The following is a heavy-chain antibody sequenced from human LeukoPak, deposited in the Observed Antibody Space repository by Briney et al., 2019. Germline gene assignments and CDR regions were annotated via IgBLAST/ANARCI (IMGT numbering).Heavy chain of an antibody. D-gene: IGHD3-22*01. CDR3: AATYHYDSSGYPNWFDP. V-gene: IGHV1-8*01. CDR1: GYTFTSYD. CDR2: MNPNSGNT. Sequence: ASVKVSCKASGYTFTSYDINWVRQATGQGLEWMGWMNPNSGNTGYAQKFQGRVTMTRNTSISTAYMELSSLRSEDTAVYYCAATYHYDSSGYPNWFDPWGQGTLVTVSS. J-gene: IGHJ5*02.